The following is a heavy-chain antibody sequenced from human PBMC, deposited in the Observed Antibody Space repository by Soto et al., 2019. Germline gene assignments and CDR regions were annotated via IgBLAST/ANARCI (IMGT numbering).Heavy chain of an antibody. Sequence: PSASVKVSCKASGYTFTSYDIYWVRQATGQGLEWMGWMNPNTGNSGYAQKFQGRVTMTSDTSISTAHMELSSLRSEDTAVYYCARRAETNGWNGFGADKYYFDFWGQGTLVTVSS. CDR3: ARRAETNGWNGFGADKYYFDF. CDR1: GYTFTSYD. V-gene: IGHV1-8*01. CDR2: MNPNTGNS. D-gene: IGHD1-1*01. J-gene: IGHJ4*02.